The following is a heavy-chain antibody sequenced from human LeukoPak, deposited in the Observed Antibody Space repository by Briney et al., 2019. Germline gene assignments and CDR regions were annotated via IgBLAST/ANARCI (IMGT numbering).Heavy chain of an antibody. D-gene: IGHD1-26*01. Sequence: GGSLRLSCAASGFTFSSYGMHWGRQAPGKGLEWVAVISHDGSNKYYADSVKGRFTISRDNSKNTLYLQMNSLRAEDTAVYYCAKVGSGSYDYWGQGTLVTVSS. CDR3: AKVGSGSYDY. CDR2: ISHDGSNK. CDR1: GFTFSSYG. J-gene: IGHJ4*02. V-gene: IGHV3-30*18.